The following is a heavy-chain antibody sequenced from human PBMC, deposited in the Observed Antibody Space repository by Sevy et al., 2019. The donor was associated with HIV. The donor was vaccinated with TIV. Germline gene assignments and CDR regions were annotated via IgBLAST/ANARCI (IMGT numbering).Heavy chain of an antibody. CDR3: ARLTTMPTSDLYGMDV. CDR2: INPNDGVT. V-gene: IGHV1-2*02. Sequence: ASMKVSCKASGYTFTDYYIHWVRQAPGQGLEWMAWINPNDGVTNYAQRFQGGVTVTRDMSISTAYMELRRLRSDDTAIYYCARLTTMPTSDLYGMDVWGQGTTVTVSS. J-gene: IGHJ6*02. D-gene: IGHD1-1*01. CDR1: GYTFTDYY.